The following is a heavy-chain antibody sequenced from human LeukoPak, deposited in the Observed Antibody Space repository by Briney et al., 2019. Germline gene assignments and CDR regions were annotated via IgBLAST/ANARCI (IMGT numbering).Heavy chain of an antibody. Sequence: ASVKASCKASGYTFTGYYIHWVRQAPGQGLEWMGWINPNSGGTNYAQKFQGRVTMTRDTSISTAYMELSRLRSDDTAVYYCARDLRKPAASNWFDPWGQGTLVTVSS. CDR1: GYTFTGYY. CDR3: ARDLRKPAASNWFDP. V-gene: IGHV1-2*02. CDR2: INPNSGGT. D-gene: IGHD2-2*01. J-gene: IGHJ5*02.